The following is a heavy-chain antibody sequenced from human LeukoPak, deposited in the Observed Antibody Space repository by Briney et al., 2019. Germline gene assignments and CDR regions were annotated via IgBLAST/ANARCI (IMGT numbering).Heavy chain of an antibody. CDR3: SRAYSTGWLGINDY. J-gene: IGHJ4*02. CDR1: GFTFSDYA. V-gene: IGHV3-49*04. Sequence: SLRLSCTASGFTFSDYAMTWVRQAPGKGLEWVGFIRNKANGGTADYAASVKGRFTISRDDSKTIAYLQMNSLKTEDTAVYLCSRAYSTGWLGINDYWGQGTLVTVSS. D-gene: IGHD6-19*01. CDR2: IRNKANGGTA.